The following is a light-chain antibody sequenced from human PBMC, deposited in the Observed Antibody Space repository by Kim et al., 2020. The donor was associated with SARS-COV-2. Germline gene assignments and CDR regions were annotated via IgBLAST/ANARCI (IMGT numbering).Light chain of an antibody. V-gene: IGKV3-11*01. CDR1: QSVGFY. CDR3: QQRSNWPPLT. Sequence: EIVLTQSPATLSLSPGERATLSCRASQSVGFYLAWYQQKPGQAPRLLIYGASNRATGIPARFSGSGSGTDFTLTISSLEPEDFAVYYCQQRSNWPPLTFGGGTKVDIK. CDR2: GAS. J-gene: IGKJ4*01.